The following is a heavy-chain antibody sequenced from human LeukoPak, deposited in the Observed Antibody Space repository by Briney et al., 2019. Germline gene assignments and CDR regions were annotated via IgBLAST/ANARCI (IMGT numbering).Heavy chain of an antibody. CDR2: ISSSGSTI. CDR1: GFTFSDYY. CDR3: ARVCPESPSLLWFGNYYYYMDV. D-gene: IGHD3-10*01. V-gene: IGHV3-11*04. J-gene: IGHJ6*03. Sequence: GGSLRLSCAASGFTFSDYYMSWIRQAPGKGLDWVSYISSSGSTIYYADSVKGRFTISRDNAKNSLYLQMNSLRAEDTAVYYCARVCPESPSLLWFGNYYYYMDVWGKGTTVTVSS.